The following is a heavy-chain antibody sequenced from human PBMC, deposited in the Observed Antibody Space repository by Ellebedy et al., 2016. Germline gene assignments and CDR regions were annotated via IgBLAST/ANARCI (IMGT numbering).Heavy chain of an antibody. CDR2: ISAYTGNT. V-gene: IGHV1-18*04. Sequence: ASVKVSCKASGYTFTSYGIRWVRQAPGQGLEWMGWISAYTGNTNYAQKLQGRVTMTTDTSTTTAYMELRSLRSDDTAVYYCARMYSGRYYYCDYWGQGTRVTVSS. CDR3: ARMYSGRYYYCDY. D-gene: IGHD1-26*01. J-gene: IGHJ4*02. CDR1: GYTFTSYG.